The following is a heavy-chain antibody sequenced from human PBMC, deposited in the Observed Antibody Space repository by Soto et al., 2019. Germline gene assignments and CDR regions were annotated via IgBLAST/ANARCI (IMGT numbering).Heavy chain of an antibody. CDR3: ARHDFWSGYLNAFDI. D-gene: IGHD3-3*01. J-gene: IGHJ3*02. CDR2: IYYSGST. Sequence: QLQLQESGPGLVKPSETLSLTCTVSGGSISSSSYYWGWIRQPPGKGLEWIGSIYYSGSTYYNPSLKRRVTISVDTSKNQFSLKLSSVTAADTAVYYCARHDFWSGYLNAFDIWGQGTMVTVSS. CDR1: GGSISSSSYY. V-gene: IGHV4-39*01.